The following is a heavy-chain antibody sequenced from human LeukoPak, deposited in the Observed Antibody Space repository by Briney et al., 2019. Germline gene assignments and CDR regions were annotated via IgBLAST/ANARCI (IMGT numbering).Heavy chain of an antibody. CDR2: IRYDGSNQ. Sequence: GGSLRLSCEASGFTFIRNGLHWVSQAPGKGLEWVAFIRYDGSNQYYAYSVQGRFTISRDNSKNTLYLQMYSLRAEDTAVYYCARDDPHYDILTGYYPIDSWGQGTLVTVSS. CDR3: ARDDPHYDILTGYYPIDS. CDR1: GFTFIRNG. J-gene: IGHJ4*02. V-gene: IGHV3-30*02. D-gene: IGHD3-9*01.